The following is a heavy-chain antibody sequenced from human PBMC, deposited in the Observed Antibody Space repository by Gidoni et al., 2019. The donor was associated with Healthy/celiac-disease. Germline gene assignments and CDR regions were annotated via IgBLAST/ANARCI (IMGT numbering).Heavy chain of an antibody. V-gene: IGHV3-30*18. CDR2: ISYDGSNK. J-gene: IGHJ5*02. CDR3: ANSGDDYREFDP. CDR1: GFTFSSYG. Sequence: VESGGGVVQPGRSLRLSCAASGFTFSSYGMHWVRQAPGKGLEWVAVISYDGSNKYYADPVKGRFTISRDNSKNTLYLQMNSLRAEDTAVYYCANSGDDYREFDPWGQGTLVTVSS. D-gene: IGHD3-10*01.